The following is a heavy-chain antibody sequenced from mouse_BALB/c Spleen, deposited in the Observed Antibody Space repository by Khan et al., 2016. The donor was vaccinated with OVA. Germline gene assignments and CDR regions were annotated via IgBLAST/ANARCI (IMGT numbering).Heavy chain of an antibody. D-gene: IGHD1-1*01. CDR3: GRGCYGCPFAY. CDR2: IDPSKRVS. J-gene: IGHJ3*01. CDR1: GYTFTSVW. Sequence: QVQLVQSGPELVRPGASVKMSCKASGYTFTSVWIHWVQKRPGQGLEWIGRIDPSKRVSRLNQNFKDKSTLNVDKSSNTAYMQLSRLTTEDSTVYYAGRGCYGCPFAYWGQGTSVTVSS. V-gene: IGHV1-69*01.